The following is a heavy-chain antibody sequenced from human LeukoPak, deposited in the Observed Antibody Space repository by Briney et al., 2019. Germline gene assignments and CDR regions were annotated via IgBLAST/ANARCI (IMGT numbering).Heavy chain of an antibody. CDR2: IYYSGST. V-gene: IGHV4-39*07. Sequence: PSETLSLTCTVSGGSISSSSYYWGWIRQPPGKGLEWIGSIYYSGSTYYNPSLKSRVTISVDTSKNQFSLKLSSVTAADTAVYYCARIGPTLTLQHWGQGTLVTVSS. CDR1: GGSISSSSYY. D-gene: IGHD3/OR15-3a*01. CDR3: ARIGPTLTLQH. J-gene: IGHJ1*01.